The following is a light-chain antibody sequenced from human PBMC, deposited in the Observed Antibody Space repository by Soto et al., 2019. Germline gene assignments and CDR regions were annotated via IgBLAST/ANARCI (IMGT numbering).Light chain of an antibody. CDR1: QGTSSA. V-gene: IGKV1-13*02. CDR2: DAS. J-gene: IGKJ4*01. Sequence: AIQMTESPSSLSASVGDGVTITCRASQGTSSALAWYQQKPGKDPKLLIYDASSLESGVPSRFSGSGSGTDFTLTISSLQPEDFATYYCQQFNSYPLTFGGGTKVDIK. CDR3: QQFNSYPLT.